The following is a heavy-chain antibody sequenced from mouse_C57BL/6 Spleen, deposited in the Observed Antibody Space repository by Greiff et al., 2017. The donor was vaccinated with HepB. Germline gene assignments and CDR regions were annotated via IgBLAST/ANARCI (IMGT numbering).Heavy chain of an antibody. J-gene: IGHJ2*01. CDR3: ARKLTGLDY. D-gene: IGHD4-1*01. CDR1: GYTFTSYW. Sequence: VKLVESGAELVKPGASVKMSCKASGYTFTSYWITWVKQRPGQGLEWIGDIYPGSGSTNYNEKFKSKATLTVDTSSSTAYMQLSSLTSEDSAVYYCARKLTGLDYWGQGTTLTVSS. CDR2: IYPGSGST. V-gene: IGHV1-55*01.